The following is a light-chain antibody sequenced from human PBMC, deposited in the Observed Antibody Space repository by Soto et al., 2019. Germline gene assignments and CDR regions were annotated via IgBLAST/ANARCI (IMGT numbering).Light chain of an antibody. CDR3: CSYAGSSTLYV. CDR1: ISYVWSYNL. J-gene: IGLJ1*01. CDR2: EVS. V-gene: IGLV2-23*02. Sequence: QSVMTRHASMSGSPGQSITISLKRTISYVWSYNLVSWYQQHPGKAPKLMIYEVSKRPSGVSNRFSGSKSGNTASLTISGLQAEDEADYYCCSYAGSSTLYVFGTGTKVTVL.